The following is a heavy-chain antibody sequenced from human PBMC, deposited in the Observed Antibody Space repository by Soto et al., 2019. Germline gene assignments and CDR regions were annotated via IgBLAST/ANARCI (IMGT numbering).Heavy chain of an antibody. CDR3: ARHTYGIGLAY. CDR2: IYDGGST. J-gene: IGHJ4*02. Sequence: PSETLSLTCTVSGDSISDVNYYWSWIRQSPDKGLEWIGHIYDGGSTYSNPSPKSRLTISSDTSNNQFSLKLRSLTAADTAVYYCARHTYGIGLAYWGKGTLVTVSS. V-gene: IGHV4-39*01. D-gene: IGHD4-17*01. CDR1: GDSISDVNYY.